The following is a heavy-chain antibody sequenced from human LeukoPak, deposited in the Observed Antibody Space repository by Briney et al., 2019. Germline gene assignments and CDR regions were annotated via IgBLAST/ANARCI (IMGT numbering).Heavy chain of an antibody. D-gene: IGHD3/OR15-3a*01. CDR1: GYTLTNYD. CDR3: ARGPRNVISGLILYYFDY. CDR2: VNPNSGNT. Sequence: VASVKVSCKASGYTLTNYDINWVRQASGQRLEWMGWVNPNSGNTGYAKRFQGRVTVTWNTAISTAYMELNSLISEDTAVYYCARGPRNVISGLILYYFDYWGQGTLVTVSS. J-gene: IGHJ4*02. V-gene: IGHV1-8*03.